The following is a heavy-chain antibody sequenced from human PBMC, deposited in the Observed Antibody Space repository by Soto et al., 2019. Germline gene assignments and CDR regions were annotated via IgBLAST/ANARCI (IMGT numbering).Heavy chain of an antibody. D-gene: IGHD4-17*01. CDR2: IYYSGST. CDR1: GGSISSGDYY. Sequence: SETLSLTCTVSGGSISSGDYYWSWIRQPPGKGLEWIGYIYYSGSTYYNPSLKSRVTISVDTSKNQFSLKLSSVTAADTAVYYCARGPDYGDYDVHFDYWGQGTLVIVSS. J-gene: IGHJ4*02. V-gene: IGHV4-30-4*01. CDR3: ARGPDYGDYDVHFDY.